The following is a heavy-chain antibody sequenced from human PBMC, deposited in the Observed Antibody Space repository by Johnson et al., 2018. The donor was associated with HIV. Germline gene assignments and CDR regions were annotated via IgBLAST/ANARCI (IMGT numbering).Heavy chain of an antibody. Sequence: VYLVESGGGLVQPGGSLRLSCAASGFTFSSYDMHWVRQATGKGLEWVSAIGTAGDTYYPGSVKGRFTISRENAKNSLYLQMNSLRAGDTAVYYCARVMYGGSSKSSAFDIWGQGTMVTVSS. CDR1: GFTFSSYD. V-gene: IGHV3-13*01. CDR2: IGTAGDT. D-gene: IGHD1-26*01. CDR3: ARVMYGGSSKSSAFDI. J-gene: IGHJ3*02.